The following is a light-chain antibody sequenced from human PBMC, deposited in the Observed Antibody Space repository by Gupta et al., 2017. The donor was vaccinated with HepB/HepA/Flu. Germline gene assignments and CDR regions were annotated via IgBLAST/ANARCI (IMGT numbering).Light chain of an antibody. CDR1: KLGDKF. J-gene: IGLJ2*01. CDR2: HNT. V-gene: IGLV3-1*01. Sequence: SSELPHPLSVSVSPGQTAISTCSGDKLGDKFPCWYQQKPGKALGLGNYHNTKRPSGIPVPYSGSNSGTKDNMTSSGTQVVDEDNYYCQAWDSSLGVFGGGTKLTV. CDR3: QAWDSSLGV.